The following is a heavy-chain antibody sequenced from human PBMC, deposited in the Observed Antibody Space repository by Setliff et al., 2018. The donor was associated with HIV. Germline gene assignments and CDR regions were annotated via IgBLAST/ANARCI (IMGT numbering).Heavy chain of an antibody. CDR1: GGSISSSNW. Sequence: ETLSLPCAVSGGSISSSNWRSWVRQPPGKGLEWIGEIYHSGSTNYNPSLKSRVTISVDKSKNQFSLKLSSVTAADTAVYYCARIRAVAPYYYYYGMDVWGQGTTVTVSS. CDR2: IYHSGST. CDR3: ARIRAVAPYYYYYGMDV. J-gene: IGHJ6*02. V-gene: IGHV4-4*02. D-gene: IGHD6-19*01.